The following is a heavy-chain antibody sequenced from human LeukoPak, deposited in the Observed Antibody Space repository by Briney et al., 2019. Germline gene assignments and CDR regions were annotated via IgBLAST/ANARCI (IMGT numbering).Heavy chain of an antibody. CDR2: IIPIFGTA. V-gene: IGHV1-69*13. CDR1: GGTFSSYA. J-gene: IGHJ4*02. D-gene: IGHD3-22*01. Sequence: SAKVSCKASGGTFSSYAISWVRQAPGQGLEWMGGIIPIFGTANYAQKFQGRVTITADESTSTAYMELSSLRSEDTAVYYCARAPDYYDSSGYFDYYDYWGQGTLVTVSS. CDR3: ARAPDYYDSSGYFDYYDY.